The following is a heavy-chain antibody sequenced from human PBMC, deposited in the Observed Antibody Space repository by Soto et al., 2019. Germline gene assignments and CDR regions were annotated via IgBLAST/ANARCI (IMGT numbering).Heavy chain of an antibody. D-gene: IGHD1-1*01. CDR2: ISAHNGNT. Sequence: QVHLVQSGAEVKKPGASVKVSCKGSGYTFTSYGITWVRQAPGQGLEWMGWISAHNGNTDYAQKLQGRVTVTRDTATSTAYMELRSLSADDPDVYYCARGRYGDYWGQGALVTVSS. CDR1: GYTFTSYG. J-gene: IGHJ4*02. CDR3: ARGRYGDY. V-gene: IGHV1-18*01.